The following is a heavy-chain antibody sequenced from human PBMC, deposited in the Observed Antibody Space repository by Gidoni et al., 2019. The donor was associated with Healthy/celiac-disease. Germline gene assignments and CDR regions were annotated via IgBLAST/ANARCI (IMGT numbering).Heavy chain of an antibody. D-gene: IGHD3-3*01. CDR1: GDSISSYY. CDR3: ARFRMDDFWSGYSFDYYHYGMDV. Sequence: QVQLQESGPGLVKPSETLSLTCTVSGDSISSYYWSWIRQPPGKGLEWIGYIYYSGSTNYNPSLKSRVTISVDTSKNQFSLKLSSVTAADTAVYYCARFRMDDFWSGYSFDYYHYGMDVWGQGTTVTVSS. J-gene: IGHJ6*02. CDR2: IYYSGST. V-gene: IGHV4-59*01.